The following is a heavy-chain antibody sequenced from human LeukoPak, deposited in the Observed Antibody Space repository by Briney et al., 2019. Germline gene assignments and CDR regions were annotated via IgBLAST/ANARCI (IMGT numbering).Heavy chain of an antibody. J-gene: IGHJ4*02. Sequence: PSETLSLTCTVSGVSISSSNSYWGWIRQPPGKGLEWIGSIYYSGNTYYNASLKSRVTISVDTAKNQFSLKLTSVTAADTAVYYCARQTGSGLFTLPGGQGTLVTVSS. CDR1: GVSISSSNSY. D-gene: IGHD3-10*01. CDR2: IYYSGNT. CDR3: ARQTGSGLFTLP. V-gene: IGHV4-39*01.